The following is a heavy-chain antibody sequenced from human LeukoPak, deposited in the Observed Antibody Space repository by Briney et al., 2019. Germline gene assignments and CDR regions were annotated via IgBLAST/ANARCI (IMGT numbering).Heavy chain of an antibody. Sequence: SETLSLTCTVSGGSISSSSYYWGWIRQPPGKGLEWIGSVYYTGASYYHPSLKSRVTISIDTSKKHFYLKLTSVTAADTAVYYCARGAPPQNWGQGTLVTVSS. V-gene: IGHV4-39*07. J-gene: IGHJ4*02. CDR3: ARGAPPQN. CDR1: GGSISSSSYY. CDR2: VYYTGAS.